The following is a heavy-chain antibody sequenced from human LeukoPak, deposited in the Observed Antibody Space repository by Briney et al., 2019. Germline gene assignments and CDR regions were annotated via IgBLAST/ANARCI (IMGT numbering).Heavy chain of an antibody. Sequence: GGSLRLSCAASGFTFSDYYMSWIRQAPGKGLEWVSYISSSGSTIYYADSVKGRFTISRDNAKNSLYLQMNSLRAEDTAVYYRARAEYCSGGSCYYFDYWGQGTLVTVSS. V-gene: IGHV3-11*04. CDR3: ARAEYCSGGSCYYFDY. CDR2: ISSSGSTI. J-gene: IGHJ4*02. CDR1: GFTFSDYY. D-gene: IGHD2-15*01.